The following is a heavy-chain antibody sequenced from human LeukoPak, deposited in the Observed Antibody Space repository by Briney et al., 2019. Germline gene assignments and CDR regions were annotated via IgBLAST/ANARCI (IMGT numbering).Heavy chain of an antibody. V-gene: IGHV3-66*01. CDR3: ARGVYGGNSDCFDP. J-gene: IGHJ5*02. Sequence: GGSLRLSCAASGFTFSSYAMSWVRQAPGEGLEWVSVIYSGVTTYSADSVKGRFTISRDNSKNTLYLQMNSVRAEDTAVYYCARGVYGGNSDCFDPWGRGTLVIVSS. CDR1: GFTFSSYA. CDR2: IYSGVTT. D-gene: IGHD4-23*01.